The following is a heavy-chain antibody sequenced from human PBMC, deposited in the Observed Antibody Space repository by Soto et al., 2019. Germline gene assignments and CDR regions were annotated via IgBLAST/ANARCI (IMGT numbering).Heavy chain of an antibody. D-gene: IGHD2-15*01. Sequence: GGSLRLSCAASGIIFNGFGMHWVRQVPGKGLEWVAVIRYDGSNIYYADSVKGRFTISRDNSKNTLYLQMNSLRAEDTAVYYCAKGKVDCSGGSCYSDYYYYGMDVWGQGTTVTVSS. J-gene: IGHJ6*02. CDR1: GIIFNGFG. CDR2: IRYDGSNI. V-gene: IGHV3-30*02. CDR3: AKGKVDCSGGSCYSDYYYYGMDV.